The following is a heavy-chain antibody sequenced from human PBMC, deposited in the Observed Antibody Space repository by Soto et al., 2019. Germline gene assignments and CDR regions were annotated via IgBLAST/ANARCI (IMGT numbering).Heavy chain of an antibody. Sequence: GESLKISCTASGFTFGDYAMSWFRQAPGKGLEWVGFIRSKTFGGTTEYAASVKGRFSISRDDSKSIAYLKMNSLTTEDTAVYYCTRVFLTGTSHPDFDYWGQGTLVTVSS. CDR1: GFTFGDYA. CDR3: TRVFLTGTSHPDFDY. J-gene: IGHJ4*02. D-gene: IGHD1-7*01. CDR2: IRSKTFGGTT. V-gene: IGHV3-49*03.